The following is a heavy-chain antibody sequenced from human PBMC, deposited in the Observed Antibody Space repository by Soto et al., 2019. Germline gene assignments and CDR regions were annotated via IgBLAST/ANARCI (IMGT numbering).Heavy chain of an antibody. J-gene: IGHJ5*02. CDR2: INAGNGNT. D-gene: IGHD3-9*01. Sequence: ASVKVSFKASGYTFTSYAMHWVRQAPGQRLEWMGWINAGNGNTKYSQKFQGRVTITRDTSASTAYMELSSLRSEDTAVYYCARATRKNYDILTGYHLEYDPWGQGTLVTVSS. CDR3: ARATRKNYDILTGYHLEYDP. CDR1: GYTFTSYA. V-gene: IGHV1-3*01.